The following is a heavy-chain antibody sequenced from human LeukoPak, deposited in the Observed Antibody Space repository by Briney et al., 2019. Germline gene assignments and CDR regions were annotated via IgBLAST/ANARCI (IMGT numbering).Heavy chain of an antibody. V-gene: IGHV1-3*01. Sequence: ASVKVSCKASGYTFTSYAMHWVRQAPGQRLEWMGWINAGNGNTKYSQKFQGRVTITRDTSASTAYMELSSLRSEDTAVYYCARGPPYYYDSSGCYNYFDYWGQGTLVTVSS. CDR2: INAGNGNT. D-gene: IGHD3-22*01. J-gene: IGHJ4*02. CDR1: GYTFTSYA. CDR3: ARGPPYYYDSSGCYNYFDY.